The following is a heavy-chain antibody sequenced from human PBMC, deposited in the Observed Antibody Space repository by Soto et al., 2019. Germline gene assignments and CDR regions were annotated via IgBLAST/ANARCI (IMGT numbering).Heavy chain of an antibody. CDR3: AKDVNLLGATGEFLPDYYYGMAV. CDR1: RGTFSSYY. Sequence: SVKVSCKAPRGTFSSYYISWVRQAPGQGLEWMGGIIPIGGTADYAQKFQGRVTITADESTSTAYMELSSLRSEDTAVYYCAKDVNLLGATGEFLPDYYYGMAVWGQGTTVTVSS. D-gene: IGHD3-10*01. V-gene: IGHV1-69*13. J-gene: IGHJ6*02. CDR2: IIPIGGTA.